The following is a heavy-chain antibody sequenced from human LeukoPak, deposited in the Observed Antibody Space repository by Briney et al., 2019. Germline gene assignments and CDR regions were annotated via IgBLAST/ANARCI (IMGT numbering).Heavy chain of an antibody. CDR1: GFTFSSYA. CDR3: AKGLSGCSSTSCPDAY. V-gene: IGHV3-23*01. J-gene: IGHJ4*02. D-gene: IGHD2-2*01. Sequence: GGSLRLSCAASGFTFSSYAMSWVRQAPGKGLEWVSAISGSGGSTYYADSVKGRFTISRDNSKNTLYLQMNSLRAEDTAVYYCAKGLSGCSSTSCPDAYWGQGTLVTVSS. CDR2: ISGSGGST.